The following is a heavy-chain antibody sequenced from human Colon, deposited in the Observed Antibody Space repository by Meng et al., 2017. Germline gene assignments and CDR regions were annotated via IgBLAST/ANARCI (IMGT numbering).Heavy chain of an antibody. V-gene: IGHV4-4*02. J-gene: IGHJ4*02. CDR3: GRDQGRELINH. CDR2: VYHRGDT. D-gene: IGHD1-7*01. CDR1: GDSSSSDIW. Sequence: LDSCPGLVTRSGTLALTCPVSGDSSSSDIWWSLVRQPPGKGLGWIGEVYHRGDTNYNPSLKSRVDISVDKSKNQFYLSLFSVTAADTAVYYCGRDQGRELINHWGQGTLVTVSS.